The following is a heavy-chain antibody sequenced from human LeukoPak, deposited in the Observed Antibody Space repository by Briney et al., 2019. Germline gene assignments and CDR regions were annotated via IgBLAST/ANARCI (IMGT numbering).Heavy chain of an antibody. CDR3: ARGEYYHASSGYPNY. D-gene: IGHD3-22*01. V-gene: IGHV3-33*01. Sequence: GGSLRLSCAASGFTFSTYGMHWVRQAPGKGLEWVAVIWYDGRTQFYAESVKGRFAVSRDNSKNTLYLQMNSLRAEDTAVYHCARGEYYHASSGYPNYWGQGTLVTVSS. CDR2: IWYDGRTQ. J-gene: IGHJ4*02. CDR1: GFTFSTYG.